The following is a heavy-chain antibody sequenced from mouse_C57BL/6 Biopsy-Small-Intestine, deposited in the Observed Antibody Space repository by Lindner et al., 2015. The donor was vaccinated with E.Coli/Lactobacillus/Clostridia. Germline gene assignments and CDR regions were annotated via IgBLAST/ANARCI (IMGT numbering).Heavy chain of an antibody. CDR2: ISSGGSYT. V-gene: IGHV5-6*01. Sequence: VQLQESGGDLVKPGGSLKLSCAASGFTFSSYGMSWVRQTPDKRLEWVATISSGGSYTYCPDSVKGRFTISRDNAKNTLYLQMSSLKSEDTAMYYCARHAPSLLDDFGYWGQGTTLTVSS. CDR1: GFTFSSYG. D-gene: IGHD1-1*01. J-gene: IGHJ2*01. CDR3: ARHAPSLLDDFGY.